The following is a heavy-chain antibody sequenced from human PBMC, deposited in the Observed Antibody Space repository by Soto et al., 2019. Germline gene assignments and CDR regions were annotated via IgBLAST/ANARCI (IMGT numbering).Heavy chain of an antibody. V-gene: IGHV3-49*03. Sequence: GGSLRLSCTASGFTFGDYAMSWFRQAPGKGLEWVGFIRSKAYGGTTEYAASVKGRFTISRDDSKSIAHLQMNSLKTEDTAVYYCTRWDYGGNFPFDYWGQGTLVTVSS. CDR1: GFTFGDYA. J-gene: IGHJ4*02. D-gene: IGHD4-17*01. CDR2: IRSKAYGGTT. CDR3: TRWDYGGNFPFDY.